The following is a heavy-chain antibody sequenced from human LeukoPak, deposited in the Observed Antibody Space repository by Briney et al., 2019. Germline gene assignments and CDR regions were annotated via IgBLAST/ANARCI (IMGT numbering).Heavy chain of an antibody. Sequence: SETLSLTCAVYGESFSNYYWSWIRQPPGKGLEWIGEINHSGSTNYNPSLKSRVTISADTSKNQFSLKLSSVTAADTAVYYCARVTYYDSSGTYNWFDPWGQGTLVTVSS. CDR3: ARVTYYDSSGTYNWFDP. D-gene: IGHD3-22*01. V-gene: IGHV4-34*01. CDR2: INHSGST. J-gene: IGHJ5*02. CDR1: GESFSNYY.